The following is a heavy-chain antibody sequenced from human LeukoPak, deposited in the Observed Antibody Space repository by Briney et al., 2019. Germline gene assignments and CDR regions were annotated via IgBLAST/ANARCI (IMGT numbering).Heavy chain of an antibody. CDR1: GFTFSSYA. CDR2: IADDGSNK. CDR3: ARDRIDLRYCSGGSCYLDY. Sequence: PGGSLRLSCAASGFTFSSYAMHWVRQAPGKGLEWVAVIADDGSNKYYADSVKGRFTISRDNSKNTLYLQMNSLRAEDTAVCYCARDRIDLRYCSGGSCYLDYWGQGTLVTVSS. J-gene: IGHJ4*02. V-gene: IGHV3-30*04. D-gene: IGHD2-15*01.